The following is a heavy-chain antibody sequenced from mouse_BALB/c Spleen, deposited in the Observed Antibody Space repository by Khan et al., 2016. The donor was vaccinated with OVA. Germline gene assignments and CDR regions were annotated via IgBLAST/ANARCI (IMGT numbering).Heavy chain of an antibody. CDR2: ISYSGST. J-gene: IGHJ3*01. CDR1: GYSITSDYA. CDR3: ARWFTY. V-gene: IGHV3-2*02. Sequence: EVQLVESGPGLVKPSQSLSLTCTITGYSITSDYAWNWIRQFPGNKLEWMGYISYSGSTTYNPSLKSRISITRDTSKNQFFLQLNSVTTEDTATYYCARWFTYWGQGTLVTVSA.